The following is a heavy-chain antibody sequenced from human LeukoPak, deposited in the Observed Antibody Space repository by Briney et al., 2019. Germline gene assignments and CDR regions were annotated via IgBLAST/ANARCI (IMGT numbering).Heavy chain of an antibody. J-gene: IGHJ4*02. CDR1: GGSISSGGYY. CDR2: IYYSGST. V-gene: IGHV4-31*03. D-gene: IGHD3-3*01. Sequence: ASETLSLTCTVSGGSISSGGYYWSWIRQHPGKGLEWIGYIYYSGSTYYNPSLKSRVTISVDTSKNQFSLKLSSVTAADTAVYYCARRVTDFWSGYYTNDHLDYWGQGTLVTVSS. CDR3: ARRVTDFWSGYYTNDHLDY.